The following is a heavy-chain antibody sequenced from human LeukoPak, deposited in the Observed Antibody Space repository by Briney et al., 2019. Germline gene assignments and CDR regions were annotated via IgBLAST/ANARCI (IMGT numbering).Heavy chain of an antibody. CDR3: ARDQGSSWYYFDY. CDR2: ISYDGSNK. CDR1: GFTFSSYA. J-gene: IGHJ4*02. Sequence: LSGRSLRLSCAASGFTFSSYAMHWVRQAPGKGLEWVAVISYDGSNKYYADSVKGRFTISRDNSKNTLYLQMNSLRAEDTAVYYCARDQGSSWYYFDYWGQGTLVTVSS. D-gene: IGHD6-13*01. V-gene: IGHV3-30-3*01.